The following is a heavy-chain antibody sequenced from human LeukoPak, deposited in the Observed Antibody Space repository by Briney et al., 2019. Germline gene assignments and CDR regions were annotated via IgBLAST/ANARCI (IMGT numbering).Heavy chain of an antibody. Sequence: GGSLRLSCAASGFTFGNSWVHWVRQAPGKGLVWVSRINSDGSSTSYADSVKGRFTISRDNAKNTLYLQMNSLRAEDTAVYYCARASDYDFWSGYSHSNWFDPWGQGTLVTVSS. D-gene: IGHD3-3*01. CDR1: GFTFGNSW. V-gene: IGHV3-74*01. J-gene: IGHJ5*02. CDR3: ARASDYDFWSGYSHSNWFDP. CDR2: INSDGSST.